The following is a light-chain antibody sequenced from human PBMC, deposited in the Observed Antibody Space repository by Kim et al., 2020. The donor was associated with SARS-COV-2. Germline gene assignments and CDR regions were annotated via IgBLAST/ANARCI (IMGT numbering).Light chain of an antibody. J-gene: IGLJ2*01. CDR2: CNS. V-gene: IGLV1-40*01. CDR3: QSYDSSLRGV. CDR1: STNIGAGYD. Sequence: GQRVTISCTGSSTNIGAGYDVHWYQQLPGTAPKLLIYCNSKRPSGVPDRFSGSKSGTSASLAITGLQAEDEADYYCQSYDSSLRGVFGGGTQLTVL.